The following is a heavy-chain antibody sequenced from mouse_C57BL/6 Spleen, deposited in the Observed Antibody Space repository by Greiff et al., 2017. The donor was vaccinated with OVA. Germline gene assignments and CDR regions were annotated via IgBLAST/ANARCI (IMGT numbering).Heavy chain of an antibody. Sequence: EVQLVESEGGLVQPGSSMKLSCTASGFTFSDYYMAWVRQVPEKGLEWVANINYDGSSTYYLDSLKSRFIISRDNAKNILYLQMSSLKSEDTATYYCAREIITTVVDYFDYWGQGTTLTVSS. CDR2: INYDGSST. CDR1: GFTFSDYY. J-gene: IGHJ2*01. D-gene: IGHD1-1*01. V-gene: IGHV5-16*01. CDR3: AREIITTVVDYFDY.